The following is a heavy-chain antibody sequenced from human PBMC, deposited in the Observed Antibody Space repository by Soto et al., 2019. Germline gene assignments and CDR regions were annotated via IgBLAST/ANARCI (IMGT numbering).Heavy chain of an antibody. CDR2: DYSDSA. Sequence: QVQLQESGPGVVKPSETLSLTCTVSGASVSSHHWTWIRQPPGKGLEWIGDYSDSASYSPSLKSGVTLLADTSKNQFSLNLSSGTAADTAVYYCAAYRRGEGGRGYWGQGTLVTVSS. J-gene: IGHJ4*02. D-gene: IGHD6-19*01. V-gene: IGHV4-59*02. CDR1: GASVSSHH. CDR3: AAYRRGEGGRGY.